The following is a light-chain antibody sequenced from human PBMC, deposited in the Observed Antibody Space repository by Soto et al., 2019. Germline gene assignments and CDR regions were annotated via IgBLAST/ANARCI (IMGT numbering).Light chain of an antibody. Sequence: EIVLTQSPGTLSLSPGERATLSCRASQRVSSSYLAWYQQKPGQAPRLLIYGASSRATGIPDRFSGSGSGTDFTLTISRLEPDDFAVYYCQQYGSSPWTFGQGTKVDIK. CDR3: QQYGSSPWT. CDR1: QRVSSSY. J-gene: IGKJ1*01. V-gene: IGKV3-20*01. CDR2: GAS.